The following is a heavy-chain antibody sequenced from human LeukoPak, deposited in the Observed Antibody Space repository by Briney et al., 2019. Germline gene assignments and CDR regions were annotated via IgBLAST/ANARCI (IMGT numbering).Heavy chain of an antibody. J-gene: IGHJ4*02. CDR2: INHSGST. D-gene: IGHD2-2*02. V-gene: IGHV4-34*01. Sequence: SETLSLTCAVYGGSFSGYYWSWIRQPPGKGLEWIGEINHSGSTNYNPSLKSRVTISVGTSKNQFSLKLSSVTAADTAVYYCARVSCSSTSCYTRARIFDYWGQGTLVTVSS. CDR3: ARVSCSSTSCYTRARIFDY. CDR1: GGSFSGYY.